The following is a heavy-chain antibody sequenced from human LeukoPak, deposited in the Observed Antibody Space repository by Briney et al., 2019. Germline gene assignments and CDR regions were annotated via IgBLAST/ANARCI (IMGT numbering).Heavy chain of an antibody. CDR2: IYHSGST. J-gene: IGHJ5*02. Sequence: SETLSLTCAVSGGSISSSNWWSWVRQPPGKGLEWIGEIYHSGSTNYNPSLKSRVTISVETSKNQFSLKLKSVTAADTAVYYCARGGYYGSGNDFRFDPWGQGTLVTVSS. CDR3: ARGGYYGSGNDFRFDP. V-gene: IGHV4-4*02. D-gene: IGHD3-10*01. CDR1: GGSISSSNW.